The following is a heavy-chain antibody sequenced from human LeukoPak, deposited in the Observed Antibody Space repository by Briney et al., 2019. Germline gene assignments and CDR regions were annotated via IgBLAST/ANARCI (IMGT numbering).Heavy chain of an antibody. CDR3: ARQPGSTAAFDI. V-gene: IGHV4-59*08. D-gene: IGHD5-18*01. Sequence: PSETLSLTCTVSGVSMTTYYWSWIRQSPGKGLEWIAYSHHSGETQYNPSLKSRITISIDTSKDEFSLKLTSVTAADTAVYYCARQPGSTAAFDIWGQGTTVTVSA. CDR1: GVSMTTYY. J-gene: IGHJ3*02. CDR2: SHHSGET.